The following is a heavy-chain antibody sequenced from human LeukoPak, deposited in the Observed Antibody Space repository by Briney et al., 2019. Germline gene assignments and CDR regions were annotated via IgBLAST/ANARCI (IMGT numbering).Heavy chain of an antibody. CDR2: IYYSGST. J-gene: IGHJ4*02. Sequence: SETLSLTCTVSGGSISSSSYYWGWIRQPPGKGLEWIGSIYYSGSTYYNPSLKSRVTISVDTSKNQFSLKLSSVTAADTAVYYCARGGRVITFGGVIVEPFDYWGQGTLVTVSS. D-gene: IGHD3-16*02. CDR3: ARGGRVITFGGVIVEPFDY. CDR1: GGSISSSSYY. V-gene: IGHV4-39*01.